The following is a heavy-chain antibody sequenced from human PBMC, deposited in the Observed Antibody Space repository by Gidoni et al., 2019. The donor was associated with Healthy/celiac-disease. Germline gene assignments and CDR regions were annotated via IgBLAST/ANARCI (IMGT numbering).Heavy chain of an antibody. CDR1: GLSFSSYG. CDR3: ANEYSSSGVYYYYYMDV. J-gene: IGHJ6*03. Sequence: QVQLVESGGGVVQPGRSLRLSCAASGLSFSSYGMHWVRQAPGKGLEWVAVISYDGSNKYYADSVKGRFTISRDNSKNTLYLQMNSLRAEDTAVYYCANEYSSSGVYYYYYMDVWGKGTTVTVSS. D-gene: IGHD6-6*01. V-gene: IGHV3-30*18. CDR2: ISYDGSNK.